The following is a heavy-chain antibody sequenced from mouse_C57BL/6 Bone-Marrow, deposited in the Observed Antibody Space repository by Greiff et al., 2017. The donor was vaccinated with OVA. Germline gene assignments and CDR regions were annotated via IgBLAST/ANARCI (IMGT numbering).Heavy chain of an antibody. V-gene: IGHV1-53*01. CDR1: GYTFTSYW. Sequence: QVQLQQPGTELVKPGASVKLSCKASGYTFTSYWMHWVKQRPGQGLEWIGNINPSNGGTNYNEKFKSKATLTVDKSSSTAYMQLSSLTSEDSAVYYCARGEYYYGSIRWYYAMDYWGQGTSVTVSS. J-gene: IGHJ4*01. D-gene: IGHD1-1*01. CDR3: ARGEYYYGSIRWYYAMDY. CDR2: INPSNGGT.